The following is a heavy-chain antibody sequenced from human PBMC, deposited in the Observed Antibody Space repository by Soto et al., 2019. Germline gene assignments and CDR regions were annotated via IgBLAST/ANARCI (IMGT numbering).Heavy chain of an antibody. CDR3: VRDAWSLGY. J-gene: IGHJ4*02. CDR2: ISGSGGTI. D-gene: IGHD2-8*02. Sequence: EVQLVESGGGLVQPGGSLRLSCAGSGFTFSTYSMDWVRQAPGKGLEWISYISGSGGTIYYADSVKGRFTVSRDNAKNSLYLQMSSLRDEDTAVYYCVRDAWSLGYWGQGTLVTVSS. V-gene: IGHV3-48*02. CDR1: GFTFSTYS.